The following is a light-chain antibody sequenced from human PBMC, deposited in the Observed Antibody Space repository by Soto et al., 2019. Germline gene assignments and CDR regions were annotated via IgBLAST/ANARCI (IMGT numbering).Light chain of an antibody. V-gene: IGKV3-11*01. CDR3: QQYGSSTYT. J-gene: IGKJ2*01. CDR1: QSVSRH. CDR2: DAS. Sequence: EVVLTQSPATLSLSPGERATLSCRASQSVSRHLAWYQQKPGQAPRLLILDASDRATGIPARFSGSGSGTNFTLTISSLEPEDFAVYYCQQYGSSTYTFGQGTKLEIK.